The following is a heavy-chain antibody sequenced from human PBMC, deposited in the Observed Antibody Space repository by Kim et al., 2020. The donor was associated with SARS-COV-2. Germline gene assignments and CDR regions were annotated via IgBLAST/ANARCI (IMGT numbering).Heavy chain of an antibody. J-gene: IGHJ6*02. Sequence: GRFTISRDNAKNSLYLQMNSLRAEDTAVYYCARDRGAESKYYYYYYGMDVWGQGTTVTVSS. CDR3: ARDRGAESKYYYYYYGMDV. V-gene: IGHV3-11*05.